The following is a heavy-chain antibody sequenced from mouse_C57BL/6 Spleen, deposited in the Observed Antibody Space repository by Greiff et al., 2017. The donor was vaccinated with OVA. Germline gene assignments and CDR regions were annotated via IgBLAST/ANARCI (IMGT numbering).Heavy chain of an antibody. CDR1: GFTFSSYA. CDR3: ARDERSTMVTTKFAY. D-gene: IGHD2-2*01. CDR2: ISDGGSYT. J-gene: IGHJ3*01. Sequence: EVKLVESGGGLVKPGGSLKLSCAASGFTFSSYAMSWVRQTPEKRLEWVATISDGGSYTYYPDNVKGRFTISRDNAKNNLYLQMSHLKSEDTAMYYCARDERSTMVTTKFAYWGQGTLVTVSA. V-gene: IGHV5-4*01.